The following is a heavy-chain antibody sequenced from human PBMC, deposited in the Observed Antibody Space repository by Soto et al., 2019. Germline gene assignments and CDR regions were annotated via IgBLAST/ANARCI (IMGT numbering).Heavy chain of an antibody. D-gene: IGHD6-13*01. J-gene: IGHJ5*02. CDR3: ARALGSRFDP. Sequence: PXXTLRLCFAASGFTFSSYTLHRVRQAAGKGLEWVAVISYDGSNKYYADSVKGRFTISRDNSKNTLYLQMNSLRAEDTAVYYCARALGSRFDPWGQGTLVTVSS. CDR1: GFTFSSYT. CDR2: ISYDGSNK. V-gene: IGHV3-30-3*01.